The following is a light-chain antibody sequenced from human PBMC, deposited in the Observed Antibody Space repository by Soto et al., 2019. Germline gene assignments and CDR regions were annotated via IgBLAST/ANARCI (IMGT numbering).Light chain of an antibody. J-gene: IGLJ1*01. CDR3: TSYVGSNNLGV. Sequence: QSVLTQPPSASGSPGQSVTISCTGTSSDVGGYNYVSWYQQHPGKAPKVIIYEVTKRPSGVPDRFSGSKSGNTASLTVSGLQAEDEADYYCTSYVGSNNLGVFGTGTKLTVL. V-gene: IGLV2-8*01. CDR2: EVT. CDR1: SSDVGGYNY.